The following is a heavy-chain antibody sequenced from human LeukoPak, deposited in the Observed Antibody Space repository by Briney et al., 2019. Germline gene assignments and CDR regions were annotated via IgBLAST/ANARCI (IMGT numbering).Heavy chain of an antibody. Sequence: SETLSLTCAVYGGSFSNYYWSWIRQPPGKGLEWIGEISHSGSTNYNPSLKSRVTISVDTSKNQFSLKLSSVTASDTAVYYCARRDTVMVTNFDYWGQGTLVTVSS. CDR2: ISHSGST. D-gene: IGHD5-18*01. V-gene: IGHV4-34*01. CDR1: GGSFSNYY. J-gene: IGHJ4*02. CDR3: ARRDTVMVTNFDY.